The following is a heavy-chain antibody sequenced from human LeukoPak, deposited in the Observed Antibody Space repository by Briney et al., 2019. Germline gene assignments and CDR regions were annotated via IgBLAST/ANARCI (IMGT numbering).Heavy chain of an antibody. J-gene: IGHJ4*02. CDR2: ISYDGSNK. CDR1: GFTFSSYS. CDR3: ANTYISSWYGPDY. V-gene: IGHV3-30*18. Sequence: GGSLRLSCAASGFTFSSYSMNWVRQAPGKGLEWVALISYDGSNKYYADSVKGRFTISRDNSKDTLFLQMNSLRAEDTAVYFCANTYISSWYGPDYWGQGTLVTVSS. D-gene: IGHD6-13*01.